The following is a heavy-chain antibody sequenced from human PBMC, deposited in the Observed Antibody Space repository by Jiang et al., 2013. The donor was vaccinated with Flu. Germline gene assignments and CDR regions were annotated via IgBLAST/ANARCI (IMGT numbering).Heavy chain of an antibody. CDR3: ARGRLNRRFSMVRGVIIIDHAFDI. J-gene: IGHJ3*02. Sequence: LLKPSETLSLTCAVYGGSFSGYYWSWIRQPPGKGLEWIGEINHSGSTNYNPSLKSRVTISVDTSKNQFSLKLSSVTAADTAAYYCARGRLNRRFSMVRGVIIIDHAFDIWGQGTMVTVSS. CDR2: INHSGST. CDR1: GGSFSGYY. V-gene: IGHV4-34*01. D-gene: IGHD3-10*01.